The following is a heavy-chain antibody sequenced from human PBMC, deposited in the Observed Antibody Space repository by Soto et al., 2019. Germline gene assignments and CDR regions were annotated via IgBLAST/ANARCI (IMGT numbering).Heavy chain of an antibody. D-gene: IGHD3-3*01. CDR1: GGSFSGYY. CDR2: INHSGST. V-gene: IGHV4-34*01. CDR3: ARGPTGYDFCSGYYSDYYYYMDV. J-gene: IGHJ6*03. Sequence: QVQLQQWGAGLLKPSETLSLTCAVYGGSFSGYYWSWIRQPPGKGLEWIGEINHSGSTNYNPSLKSRVTIAVDPSKNLFCLKLSCVTAADTAVYYCARGPTGYDFCSGYYSDYYYYMDVWGEGTTVTVSS.